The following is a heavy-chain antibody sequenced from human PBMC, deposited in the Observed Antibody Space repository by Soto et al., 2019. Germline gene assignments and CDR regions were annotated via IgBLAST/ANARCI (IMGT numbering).Heavy chain of an antibody. CDR1: GYTFTSYG. CDR2: ISAYNGNT. Sequence: ASVKVSCKASGYTFTSYGISWVRQAPGQGLEWMGWISAYNGNTNYAQKLQGRVTMTTDTSTSTAYMELRSLRSDDTAVYYCARGDIVLVPAAPGYYYGMDVWGQGTTVTVS. D-gene: IGHD2-2*01. J-gene: IGHJ6*02. CDR3: ARGDIVLVPAAPGYYYGMDV. V-gene: IGHV1-18*01.